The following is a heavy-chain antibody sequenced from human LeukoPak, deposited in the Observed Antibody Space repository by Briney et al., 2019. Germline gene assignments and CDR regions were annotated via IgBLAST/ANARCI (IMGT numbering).Heavy chain of an antibody. J-gene: IGHJ3*02. CDR3: AREGGVSDAFDI. D-gene: IGHD1-26*01. CDR1: GSTFSSYA. CDR2: ISGSGGST. Sequence: PGGSLRLSCAASGSTFSSYAMSWVRQAPGKGLKWVSAISGSGGSTYYADSVKGRFTISRDNAKNTLYLQMNSLRAEDTAVYYCAREGGVSDAFDIWGQGTMVTVSS. V-gene: IGHV3-23*01.